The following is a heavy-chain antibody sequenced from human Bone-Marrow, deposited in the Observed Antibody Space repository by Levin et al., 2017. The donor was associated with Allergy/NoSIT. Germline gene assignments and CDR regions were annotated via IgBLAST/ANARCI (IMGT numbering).Heavy chain of an antibody. D-gene: IGHD6-19*01. CDR3: ARRVFSSGWYYDY. CDR2: INNNGDST. V-gene: IGHV3-64*01. CDR1: GFRFRSYT. Sequence: QSGGSLRLSCAASGFRFRSYTMHWVRQAPGKGLQFVSSINNNGDSTYYAKSVKDRFTISRDNSNNTLFLQMGGLRADDMAVYYCARRVFSSGWYYDYWGQGTLVTVSS. J-gene: IGHJ4*02.